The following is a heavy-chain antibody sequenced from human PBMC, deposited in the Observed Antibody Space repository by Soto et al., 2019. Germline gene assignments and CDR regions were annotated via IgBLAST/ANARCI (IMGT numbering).Heavy chain of an antibody. CDR2: ISSSSSVI. D-gene: IGHD7-27*01. Sequence: EVQLVESGGGLVQPGGPLRLSCATSGFILSDCAMNWVRQAPGKGREWVSYISSSSSVIDYADSVKGRFTVSRDNARNSLYLQMNSLRAEDTAVYYCARDLSWGSNWYDYMDVWGKGTTVTVSS. V-gene: IGHV3-48*01. CDR1: GFILSDCA. J-gene: IGHJ6*03. CDR3: ARDLSWGSNWYDYMDV.